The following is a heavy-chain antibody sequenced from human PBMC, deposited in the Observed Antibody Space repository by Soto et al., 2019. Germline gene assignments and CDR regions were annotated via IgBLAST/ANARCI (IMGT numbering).Heavy chain of an antibody. Sequence: ASETLSLTCTVSGASISYGGFSWSWIRQSPGKGLEWIGYISHLENTYFHPSFKSRLTMSIDRSRNQFSLNLSSVSAADRAVYYCVRGGGYDPFDNWGQGVLVTVSS. CDR1: GASISYGGFS. D-gene: IGHD5-12*01. J-gene: IGHJ4*02. V-gene: IGHV4-30-2*06. CDR3: VRGGGYDPFDN. CDR2: ISHLENT.